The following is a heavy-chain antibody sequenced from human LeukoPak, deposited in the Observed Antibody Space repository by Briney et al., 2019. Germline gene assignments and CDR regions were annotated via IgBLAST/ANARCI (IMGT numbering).Heavy chain of an antibody. V-gene: IGHV4-4*02. J-gene: IGHJ4*02. Sequence: SETLSLTCGVSGVSITSTNYWTWVRQPPGKGLEWIGEVNLQGSTNYNPSLMGRVAISVDMSENHISLQLTSVTAADTAVYHCAREGGPYRPLDYSGQGTLVTVSS. CDR3: AREGGPYRPLDY. CDR2: VNLQGST. CDR1: GVSITSTNY.